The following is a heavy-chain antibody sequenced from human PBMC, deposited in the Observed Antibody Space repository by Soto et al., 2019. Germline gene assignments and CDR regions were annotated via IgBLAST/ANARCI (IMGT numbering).Heavy chain of an antibody. CDR1: GLSLSTTGVG. CDR2: IYWDDDQ. D-gene: IGHD3-3*02. Sequence: SGPTLVNPTQTLTLTCTFSGLSLSTTGVGVGWIRQPPGKALEWLALIYWDDDQRYSPSLKTRLTITKDTSKNQVVLTMTNMDPVDTATYYCAHAFGGTSWPNDAFDIWGQGTVVTVSS. J-gene: IGHJ3*02. V-gene: IGHV2-5*02. CDR3: AHAFGGTSWPNDAFDI.